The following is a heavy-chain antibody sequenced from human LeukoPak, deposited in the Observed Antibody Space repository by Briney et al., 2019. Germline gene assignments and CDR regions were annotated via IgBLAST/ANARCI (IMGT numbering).Heavy chain of an antibody. Sequence: APVKVSCKASGYAFTSYDINWVRQAPGQGLEWMGWMNPDSGNTGYAQKFQGRLTMTRNTSISTAYMELSSLRSEDTAVYFCAGGRSTYYFAGVSFDPWGQGTLVTVAS. V-gene: IGHV1-8*01. CDR1: GYAFTSYD. CDR2: MNPDSGNT. J-gene: IGHJ5*02. D-gene: IGHD3-22*01. CDR3: AGGRSTYYFAGVSFDP.